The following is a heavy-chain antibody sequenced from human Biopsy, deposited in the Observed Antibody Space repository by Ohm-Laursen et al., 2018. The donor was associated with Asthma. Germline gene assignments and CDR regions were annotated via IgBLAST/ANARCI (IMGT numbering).Heavy chain of an antibody. CDR2: INSVFGTT. CDR1: GGTFNTYV. V-gene: IGHV1-69*13. Sequence: SVKVSCQSLGGTFNTYVIGWVRPSPGQGLEWMGGINSVFGTTTYPQKFQDRVTITADDSTSTVYMELSSLRSEDTAVYYCARKAGSCISRTCYSLDFWGQGTLVTVSS. D-gene: IGHD2-2*01. CDR3: ARKAGSCISRTCYSLDF. J-gene: IGHJ4*02.